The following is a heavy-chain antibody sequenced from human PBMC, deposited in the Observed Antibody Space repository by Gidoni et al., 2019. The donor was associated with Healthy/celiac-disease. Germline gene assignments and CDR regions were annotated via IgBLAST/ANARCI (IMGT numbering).Heavy chain of an antibody. V-gene: IGHV1-69*01. CDR3: ARESDCSGGSCYSQAFDI. CDR1: GGTFSSSA. Sequence: QVQLVQSGAEVKKPGSSVKVSCKASGGTFSSSAISWVRQAPGQGLEWMGGIIPIFGTANYAQKFQGRVTITADESTSTAYMELSSLRSEDTAVYYCARESDCSGGSCYSQAFDIWGQGTMVTVSS. CDR2: IIPIFGTA. D-gene: IGHD2-15*01. J-gene: IGHJ3*02.